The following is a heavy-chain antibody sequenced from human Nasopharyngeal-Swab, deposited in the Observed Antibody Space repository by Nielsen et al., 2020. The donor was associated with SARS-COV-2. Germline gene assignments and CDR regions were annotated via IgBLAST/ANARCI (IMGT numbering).Heavy chain of an antibody. CDR3: ARHPYSGSYGWFDP. J-gene: IGHJ5*02. D-gene: IGHD1-26*01. Sequence: GESLKISCTASGFTFGDYAMSWFRQAPGKGLEWVGFIRSKAYGGTTEYAASVKGRFTISRDDSKSIAYLQMNSLKTEDTAVYYCARHPYSGSYGWFDPWGQGTLVTVSS. CDR2: IRSKAYGGTT. CDR1: GFTFGDYA. V-gene: IGHV3-49*03.